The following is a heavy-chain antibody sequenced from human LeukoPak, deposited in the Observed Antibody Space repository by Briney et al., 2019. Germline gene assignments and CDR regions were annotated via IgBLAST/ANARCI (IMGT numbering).Heavy chain of an antibody. V-gene: IGHV1-18*01. J-gene: IGHJ6*02. CDR1: GYTFTSYG. CDR2: ISAYNGNT. Sequence: ASVEVSCKASGYTFTSYGISWVRQAPGQGLEWMGWISAYNGNTNYAQKLQGRVTMTTDTSTSTAYMELRSLRSDDTAVYYCARDRGVRGVIIIRSSVDYGMDVWGQGTTVTVSS. D-gene: IGHD3-10*01. CDR3: ARDRGVRGVIIIRSSVDYGMDV.